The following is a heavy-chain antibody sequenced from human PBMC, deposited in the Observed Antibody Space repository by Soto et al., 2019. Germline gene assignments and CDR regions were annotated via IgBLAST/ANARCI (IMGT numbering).Heavy chain of an antibody. J-gene: IGHJ4*02. V-gene: IGHV4-39*02. CDR1: GGSINNNNYY. Sequence: SETLSLTCTVSGGSINNNNYYWAWIRQPPGKGLSWIASIYYDGSTYCNSSLKSRVTISRDTSKNHFSLRLTSMTAADTAVYYCATVLVGATRHPDSDSWGQGTLVTVSS. D-gene: IGHD2-15*01. CDR2: IYYDGST. CDR3: ATVLVGATRHPDSDS.